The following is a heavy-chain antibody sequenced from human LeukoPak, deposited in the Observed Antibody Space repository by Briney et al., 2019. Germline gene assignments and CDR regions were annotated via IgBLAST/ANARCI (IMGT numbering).Heavy chain of an antibody. CDR2: FYYSGST. CDR1: GGPISSSTYY. V-gene: IGHV4-39*07. D-gene: IGHD4-17*01. J-gene: IGHJ4*02. Sequence: PSETLSLTCTVSGGPISSSTYYWGWIRQPPGKGLEWIGTFYYSGSTYDNPSLKSRVTISVDTSKNQFSLKLSSVTAADTAVYYCARRSFDYGDPSFDYWGQGTLVTVSS. CDR3: ARRSFDYGDPSFDY.